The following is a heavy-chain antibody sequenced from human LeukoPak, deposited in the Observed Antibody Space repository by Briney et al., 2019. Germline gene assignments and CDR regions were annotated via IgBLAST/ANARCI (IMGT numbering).Heavy chain of an antibody. J-gene: IGHJ4*02. CDR3: AKEEARFTYYYDSSGLF. Sequence: GGSLRLSCAASGFTFSNYWMHWVRQAPGKGLEWVSAISGSGGSTYCADSVKGRFTISRDNSKNTLYLQMNSLRAEDTAVYYCAKEEARFTYYYDSSGLFWGQGTLVTVSS. V-gene: IGHV3-23*01. CDR1: GFTFSNYW. D-gene: IGHD3-22*01. CDR2: ISGSGGST.